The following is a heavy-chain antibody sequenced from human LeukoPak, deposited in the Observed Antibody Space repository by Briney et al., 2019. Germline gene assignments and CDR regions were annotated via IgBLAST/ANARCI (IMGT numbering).Heavy chain of an antibody. CDR3: ARQSATHADY. J-gene: IGHJ4*02. CDR2: IYPGDSDT. CDR1: GFSFTNYW. Sequence: GESLKISCQGSGFSFTNYWIGWVRQMPGKGLEWVGIIYPGDSDTLYSSSFQGQVTISVDKSISTAYLQWRSLKASDTAMYYCARQSATHADYWGQGTPVTVSS. V-gene: IGHV5-51*01.